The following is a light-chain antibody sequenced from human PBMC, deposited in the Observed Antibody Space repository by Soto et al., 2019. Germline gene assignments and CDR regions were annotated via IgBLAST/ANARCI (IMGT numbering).Light chain of an antibody. J-gene: IGLJ3*02. Sequence: QSALTQPASVSGSPGQSITISCNGTSSDVGGYNYVSWYQQHPGKAPKLMIYEVSNRPSGIYKRFSGSKSGNTASLTISGLGADDAADYSSSLYTTRDTWVFAGGPKLTV. CDR3: SLYTTRDTWV. V-gene: IGLV2-14*01. CDR1: SSDVGGYNY. CDR2: EVS.